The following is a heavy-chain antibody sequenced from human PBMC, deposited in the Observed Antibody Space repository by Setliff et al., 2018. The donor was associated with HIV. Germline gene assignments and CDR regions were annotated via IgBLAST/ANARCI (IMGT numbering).Heavy chain of an antibody. V-gene: IGHV4-39*01. J-gene: IGHJ2*01. CDR2: IYYSGST. CDR3: ASYYRVSGWYQEASWFFDL. Sequence: KPSETLSLTCTVSGGSISSSSHYWGWIRQPPGKGLEWVGSIYYSGSTYYNPSLKSRVTISLETSKNQLSLKLSSVTAADTAVYYCASYYRVSGWYQEASWFFDLWGRGTLVTVSS. CDR1: GGSISSSSHY. D-gene: IGHD6-19*01.